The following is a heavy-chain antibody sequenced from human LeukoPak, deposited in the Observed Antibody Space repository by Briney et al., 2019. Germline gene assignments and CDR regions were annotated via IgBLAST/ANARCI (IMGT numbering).Heavy chain of an antibody. J-gene: IGHJ4*02. Sequence: SETLSLTCTVSGGSITSHFWSWIRQPPGKGLEWIGYIYHRGITNYNPSLKSRVTISVDTSKNQFSLELSSVTAADTAVYYCARDGYSGSSLFDSWGQGTLVTVSS. D-gene: IGHD1-26*01. CDR2: IYHRGIT. CDR1: GGSITSHF. V-gene: IGHV4-59*11. CDR3: ARDGYSGSSLFDS.